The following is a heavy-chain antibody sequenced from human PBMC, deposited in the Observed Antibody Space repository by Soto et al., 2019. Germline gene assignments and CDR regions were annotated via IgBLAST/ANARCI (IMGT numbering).Heavy chain of an antibody. CDR1: GDSVSSNSAA. CDR3: ARDSSDSSGWVGYYYGMDV. J-gene: IGHJ6*02. CDR2: TYYRSKWYN. D-gene: IGHD6-19*01. Sequence: QSQTLSLTCAISGDSVSSNSAAWNWIRQSPSRGLEWLGRTYYRSKWYNDYAVSVKSRITINPDTSKNQFPLQLNSVTPEDTAVYYCARDSSDSSGWVGYYYGMDVWGQGTTVTVSS. V-gene: IGHV6-1*01.